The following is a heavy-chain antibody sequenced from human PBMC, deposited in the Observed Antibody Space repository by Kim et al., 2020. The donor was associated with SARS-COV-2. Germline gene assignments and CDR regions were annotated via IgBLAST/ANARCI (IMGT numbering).Heavy chain of an antibody. CDR3: ARDDYYDSSGYYEFDY. V-gene: IGHV3-48*02. Sequence: SVKGRFTISRDNAKNSLYLQMNSLRDEDTAVYYCARDDYYDSSGYYEFDYWGQGTLVTVSS. D-gene: IGHD3-22*01. J-gene: IGHJ4*02.